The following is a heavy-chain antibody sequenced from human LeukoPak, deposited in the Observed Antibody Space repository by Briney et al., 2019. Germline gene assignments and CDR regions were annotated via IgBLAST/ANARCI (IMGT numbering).Heavy chain of an antibody. CDR3: TTALTDPWIQGRDY. J-gene: IGHJ4*02. Sequence: GGSLRLSCAASGFTFSNAWMSWVRQAPGKGLEWVGRIKSKTDGGTTDYAAPVKGRFTISRDDSKNTLYLQMNSLKTEDTAVYYCTTALTDPWIQGRDYWGQGTLVTVSS. V-gene: IGHV3-15*01. D-gene: IGHD5-18*01. CDR2: IKSKTDGGTT. CDR1: GFTFSNAW.